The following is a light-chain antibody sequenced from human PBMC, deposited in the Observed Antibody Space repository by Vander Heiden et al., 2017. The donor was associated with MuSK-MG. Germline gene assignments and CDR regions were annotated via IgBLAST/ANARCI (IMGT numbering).Light chain of an antibody. Sequence: EIVLTQSPATLSISPGERASLSCRASQSVSSTSLAWCQQRPGKAPRLLIYDTSIRATGVPPRFSGSGSGTDFTLTISSLEPEDFAVYYCQQRDQCPYTFGQGTKLEIK. CDR1: QSVSSTS. J-gene: IGKJ2*01. CDR2: DTS. CDR3: QQRDQCPYT. V-gene: IGKV3-11*01.